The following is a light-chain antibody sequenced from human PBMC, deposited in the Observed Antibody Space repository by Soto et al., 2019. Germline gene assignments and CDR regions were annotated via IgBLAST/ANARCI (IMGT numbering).Light chain of an antibody. J-gene: IGKJ1*01. CDR2: TTS. Sequence: DIQMTQSPYSLSASVGDRVTVTCRASQSISTFLNWYQQKPGKAPNLLIYTTSTLHGGVPSRFSGSGSGTDFTLTIRSLQPEDFATYFCQQSFTAPWTFGQGTRGEIK. CDR3: QQSFTAPWT. CDR1: QSISTF. V-gene: IGKV1-39*01.